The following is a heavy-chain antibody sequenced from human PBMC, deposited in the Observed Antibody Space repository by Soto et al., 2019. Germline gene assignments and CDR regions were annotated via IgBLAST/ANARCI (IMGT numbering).Heavy chain of an antibody. J-gene: IGHJ3*02. CDR3: ARAPYSSSWFDDAFDI. CDR1: GGTFSSYT. Sequence: SVKVSCKASGGTFSSYTISWVRQAPGQGPEWMGRIIPILGIANYAQKFQGRVTITADKSTSTAYMELSSLRSEDTAVYYCARAPYSSSWFDDAFDIWGQGTMVTVSS. V-gene: IGHV1-69*02. D-gene: IGHD6-13*01. CDR2: IIPILGIA.